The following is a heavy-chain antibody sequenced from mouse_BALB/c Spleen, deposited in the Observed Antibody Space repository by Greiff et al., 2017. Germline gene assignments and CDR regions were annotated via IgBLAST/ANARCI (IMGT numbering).Heavy chain of an antibody. CDR3: ARSSLTGGFAY. D-gene: IGHD4-1*01. CDR2: ISYSGST. CDR1: GYSITSDYA. V-gene: IGHV3-2*02. Sequence: EVQLQESGPGLVKPSQSLSLTCTVTGYSITSDYAWNWIRQFPGNKLEWMGYISYSGSTSYNPSLKSRISITRDTSKNQFFLQLNSVTTEDTATYYCARSSLTGGFAYWGQGTLVTVSA. J-gene: IGHJ3*01.